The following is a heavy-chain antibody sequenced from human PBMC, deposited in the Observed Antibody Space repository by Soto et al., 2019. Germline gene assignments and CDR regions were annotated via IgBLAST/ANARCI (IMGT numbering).Heavy chain of an antibody. CDR2: IYPSGST. D-gene: IGHD2-15*01. Sequence: QLQLQESGSGLVKPSQTLSLTCAVSGGSISSGGYSWSWIRQPPGKGLEWIGYIYPSGSTYYNPSLKSRVTISVDSSKNQFPLKLSSVTAADTAVYYCARGVGCSGGSCYAYYFDYWGQGTLVTVSS. CDR1: GGSISSGGYS. CDR3: ARGVGCSGGSCYAYYFDY. J-gene: IGHJ4*02. V-gene: IGHV4-30-2*01.